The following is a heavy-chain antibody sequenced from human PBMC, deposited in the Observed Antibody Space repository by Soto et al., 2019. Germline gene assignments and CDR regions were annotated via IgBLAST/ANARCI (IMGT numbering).Heavy chain of an antibody. Sequence: SETLSLTCAVYGGSFSGYYWSWIRQPPGKGLEWIGEINHSGSTNYNPSLKSRVTISVDTSKNQFSLKLSSVTAADTAVYYCARESCSGGSCYRRLAPFDYWGQGTLVTVSS. J-gene: IGHJ4*02. V-gene: IGHV4-34*01. CDR2: INHSGST. CDR3: ARESCSGGSCYRRLAPFDY. D-gene: IGHD2-15*01. CDR1: GGSFSGYY.